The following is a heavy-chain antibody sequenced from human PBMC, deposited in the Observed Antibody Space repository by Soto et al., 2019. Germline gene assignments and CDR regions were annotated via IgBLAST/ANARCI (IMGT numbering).Heavy chain of an antibody. J-gene: IGHJ6*02. V-gene: IGHV3-74*01. CDR1: GFSVKRYW. CDR2: FGGDENYT. CDR3: GKGKELGVVRYGLDA. Sequence: PGGSLGLSCGASGFSVKRYWLHWVRQAPGKGLVWLSRFGGDENYTDYADSVRGRFTISRDIAKNTIYLQMNSLRAEDTAVYYCGKGKELGVVRYGLDAWGQGTTVTVSS. D-gene: IGHD3-3*01.